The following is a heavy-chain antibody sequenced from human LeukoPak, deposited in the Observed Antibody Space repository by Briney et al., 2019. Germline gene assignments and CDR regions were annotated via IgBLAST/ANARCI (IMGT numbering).Heavy chain of an antibody. V-gene: IGHV1-2*02. CDR3: ARAIKRAAGTFDY. CDR2: INPNSGGT. Sequence: GASVKVSCKASGYTFTGYYMHWVRQAPGQGLEWMGWINPNSGGTNYAQKFQGRVTMTRDTSISTAYMELSRLRSDDTAVYYCARAIKRAAGTFDYWGRGTLVTVSS. J-gene: IGHJ4*02. D-gene: IGHD6-13*01. CDR1: GYTFTGYY.